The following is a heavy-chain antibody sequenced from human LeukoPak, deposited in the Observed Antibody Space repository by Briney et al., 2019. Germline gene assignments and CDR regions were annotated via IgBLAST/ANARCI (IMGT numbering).Heavy chain of an antibody. V-gene: IGHV3-48*01. CDR2: ISSSSTTR. CDR3: ARPYCSGGSCYSSIPGPAQ. J-gene: IGHJ4*02. D-gene: IGHD2-15*01. CDR1: GFAFNTYS. Sequence: GGSLRLSCAASGFAFNTYSMNWVRQAPGKGLEGVSYISSSSTTRYYADSVKGRFTISRDNAKSSPYLQMNGLRAEDTAVYYCARPYCSGGSCYSSIPGPAQWGQGTLVTVSS.